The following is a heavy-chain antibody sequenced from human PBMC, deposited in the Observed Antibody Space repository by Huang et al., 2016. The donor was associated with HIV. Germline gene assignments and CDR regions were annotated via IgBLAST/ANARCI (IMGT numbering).Heavy chain of an antibody. CDR2: INPNSGGT. V-gene: IGHV1-2*02. J-gene: IGHJ6*02. D-gene: IGHD2-2*01. Sequence: QVQLVQSGAEVKKPGASVKVSCKASGYTFTGYYMHWVRQAPGQGLEWMGWINPNSGGTNYAQKVQCRVTVTRDTSISTAYMELSRLRSDDTAVYYCAAGVVPAADYYYYYGMDVWGQGTTVTVSS. CDR3: AAGVVPAADYYYYYGMDV. CDR1: GYTFTGYY.